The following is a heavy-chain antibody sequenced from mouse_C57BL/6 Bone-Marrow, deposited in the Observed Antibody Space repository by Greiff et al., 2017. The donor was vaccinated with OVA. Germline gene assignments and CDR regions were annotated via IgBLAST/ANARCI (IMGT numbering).Heavy chain of an antibody. J-gene: IGHJ4*01. CDR1: GFSLTSYG. V-gene: IGHV2-2*01. CDR3: ARPFYDYDVSYAMDY. CDR2: IWSGGST. D-gene: IGHD2-4*01. Sequence: QVHVKQSGPGLVQPSQSLSITCTVSGFSLTSYGVHWVRQSPGKGLEWLGVIWSGGSTDYNAAFISRLSISKDNSKSQVFFKMNSLQADDTAIYYCARPFYDYDVSYAMDYWGQGTSVTVSS.